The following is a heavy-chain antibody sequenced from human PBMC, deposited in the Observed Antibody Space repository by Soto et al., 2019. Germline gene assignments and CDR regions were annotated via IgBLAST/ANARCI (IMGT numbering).Heavy chain of an antibody. Sequence: QVQLVQSGAEVKKPGSSVKVSCKASGGTFSSYAISWVRQAPGQGLEWMGGIIPIFGTANYAQKFQARVTIPADESTRTAYMEVSSLRSEDTAVYYCARSITGTVSYYYGMDVWGQGTTVTVSS. V-gene: IGHV1-69*12. D-gene: IGHD1-20*01. CDR1: GGTFSSYA. CDR3: ARSITGTVSYYYGMDV. J-gene: IGHJ6*02. CDR2: IIPIFGTA.